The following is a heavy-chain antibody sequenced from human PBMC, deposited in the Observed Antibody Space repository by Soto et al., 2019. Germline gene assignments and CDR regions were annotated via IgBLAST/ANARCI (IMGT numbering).Heavy chain of an antibody. Sequence: PGGSLRLSCVVSGFSVGATSIFWVRQATGKGLEWVSLMHRGGTTDNADSVKGRFTTSRDKSKNTLYLHMNGLRVEDTAVYYCASLGVIVVVPAAIQTWGQGTLVTVSS. V-gene: IGHV3-53*01. CDR2: MHRGGTT. CDR3: ASLGVIVVVPAAIQT. J-gene: IGHJ5*02. CDR1: GFSVGATS. D-gene: IGHD2-2*01.